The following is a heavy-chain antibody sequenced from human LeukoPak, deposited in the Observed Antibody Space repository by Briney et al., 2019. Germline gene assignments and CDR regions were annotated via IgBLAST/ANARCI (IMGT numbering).Heavy chain of an antibody. V-gene: IGHV3-23*01. CDR2: ISGSGGST. D-gene: IGHD3-22*01. CDR1: GFTFSSYA. CDR3: AKDLDSSGYYYDY. Sequence: GGALRLSCAASGFTFSSYAMSWVRQAPGKGLEWVSAISGSGGSTYYADSVKGRFTISRDNSKNTLYLQMNSLRAEDTAVYYCAKDLDSSGYYYDYWGQGTLVTVSS. J-gene: IGHJ4*02.